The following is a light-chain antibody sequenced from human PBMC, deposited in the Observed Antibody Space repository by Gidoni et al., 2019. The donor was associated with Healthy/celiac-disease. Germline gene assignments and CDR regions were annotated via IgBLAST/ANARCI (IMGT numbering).Light chain of an antibody. V-gene: IGKV1-33*01. J-gene: IGKJ2*01. CDR3: QQYDNLPYT. CDR2: DAS. CDR1: QDISNY. Sequence: DIQMTQSPSSLSASVGDRVTITCQASQDISNYLNWYQQKPGKAPKLLIYDASNVETGVPSRFSGSGSGTDFTFTISSLQPEDFATYYCQQYDNLPYTFGQGTKLEIK.